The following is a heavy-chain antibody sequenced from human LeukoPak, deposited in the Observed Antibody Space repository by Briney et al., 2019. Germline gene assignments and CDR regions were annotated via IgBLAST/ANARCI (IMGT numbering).Heavy chain of an antibody. CDR3: ARVGEGAAKD. J-gene: IGHJ4*02. CDR1: GFTFSSYG. V-gene: IGHV3-33*01. CDR2: IWYDGSNK. Sequence: GGSLRLSCAASGFTFSSYGMRWVRQAPGKGLEWVAVIWYDGSNKYYADSVKGRFTISRDNSKNTVYLQMSSLRAEDTAVYYCARVGEGAAKDWGQGTLVTVSS. D-gene: IGHD1-26*01.